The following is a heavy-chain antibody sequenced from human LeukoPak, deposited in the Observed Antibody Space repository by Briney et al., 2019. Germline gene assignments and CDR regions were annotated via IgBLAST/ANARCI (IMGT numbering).Heavy chain of an antibody. J-gene: IGHJ6*03. CDR1: GYTFGDYA. CDR3: TRDHYYYMDV. V-gene: IGHV3-49*04. Sequence: QPGRSLRLSCTASGYTFGDYAMSWVRQAPGKGLEWVALIRTNPTGGTTDYAASVKDRFTISRDDSKSIAYLQMNSLKTEDTALYYCTRDHYYYMDVWGKGTTVTVSS. CDR2: IRTNPTGGTT.